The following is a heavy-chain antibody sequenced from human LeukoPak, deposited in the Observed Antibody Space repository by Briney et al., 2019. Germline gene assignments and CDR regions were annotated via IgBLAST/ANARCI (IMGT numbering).Heavy chain of an antibody. CDR3: VRGQVGSSGPHRWFDP. D-gene: IGHD6-19*01. Sequence: SETLSLTCTVSGGSVSSSSYFWGWIRQPPGKGLEWIGLMSYSGTSSYNPSLESRVTISVDTSKNQFSLKLTSVTAADTAVYYCVRGQVGSSGPHRWFDPWGQGTLVTVSS. CDR2: MSYSGTS. V-gene: IGHV4-39*01. J-gene: IGHJ5*02. CDR1: GGSVSSSSYF.